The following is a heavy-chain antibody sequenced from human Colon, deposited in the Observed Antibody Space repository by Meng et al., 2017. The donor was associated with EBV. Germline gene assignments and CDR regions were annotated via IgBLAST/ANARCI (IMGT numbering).Heavy chain of an antibody. V-gene: IGHV4-39*07. J-gene: IGHJ4*02. D-gene: IGHD3-16*01. CDR3: VRVRGDFDY. CDR1: SDSVSDTNHF. Sequence: HRQLQGAGPGLVKPSETLSLTCIVSSDSVSDTNHFWGWVRQAPGKGLEWVGSINSNWNTYSNPSLTSRVTMSLDTSKNQFSLKLSSVTAADTAVYYCVRVRGDFDYWGQGTLVTVSS. CDR2: INSNWNT.